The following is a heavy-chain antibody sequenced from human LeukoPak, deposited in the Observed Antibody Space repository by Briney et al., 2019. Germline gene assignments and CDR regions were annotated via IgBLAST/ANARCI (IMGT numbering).Heavy chain of an antibody. V-gene: IGHV4-34*01. J-gene: IGHJ4*02. CDR2: INHSGRT. Sequence: SETLSLTCAVYGGSFSGYYWSWIRQPPGKGLNWIGEINHSGRTNYNPSLKSRVTISVDTSKNQFSLKLSSVTAADTAVYYCARAVLGSIAARPSFDYWGQGTLVTVSS. D-gene: IGHD6-6*01. CDR3: ARAVLGSIAARPSFDY. CDR1: GGSFSGYY.